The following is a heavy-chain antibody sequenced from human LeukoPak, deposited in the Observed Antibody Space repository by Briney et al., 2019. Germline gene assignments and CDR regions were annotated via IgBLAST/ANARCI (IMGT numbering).Heavy chain of an antibody. Sequence: PSETLSLTCAVYGGSFSGYYWSWIRQPPGKGLEWIGEINHSGSTNYNPSLKSRVTISVDTSKNQFSLKLSSVTAADTAVYYCASGYSQVWVDYWGQGTLVTVSS. D-gene: IGHD3-16*01. CDR2: INHSGST. CDR3: ASGYSQVWVDY. V-gene: IGHV4-34*01. CDR1: GGSFSGYY. J-gene: IGHJ4*02.